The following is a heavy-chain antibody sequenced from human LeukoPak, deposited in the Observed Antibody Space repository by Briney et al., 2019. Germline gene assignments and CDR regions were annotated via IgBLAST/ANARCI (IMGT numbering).Heavy chain of an antibody. V-gene: IGHV4-34*01. CDR2: INHSGST. CDR1: GGSFSGYY. CDR3: ARDRRGYCSGGSCYYRGPFDY. J-gene: IGHJ4*02. Sequence: SETLSLTCAVYGGSFSGYYWSWIRQPPGKGLEWIGEINHSGSTNYNPSLKSRVTISVDTSKNQFSLKLSPVTAADTAVYYCARDRRGYCSGGSCYYRGPFDYWGQGTLVTVSS. D-gene: IGHD2-15*01.